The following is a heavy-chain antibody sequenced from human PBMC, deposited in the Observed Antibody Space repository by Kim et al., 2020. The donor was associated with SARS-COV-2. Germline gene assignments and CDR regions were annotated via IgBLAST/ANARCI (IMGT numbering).Heavy chain of an antibody. CDR2: IYYSGST. Sequence: SETLSLTCTVSGGSISSYYWSWIRQPPGKGLEWIGYIYYSGSTNYNPSLKSRVTISVDTSKNQFSLKLSSVTAADTAVYYCARRRGGENAFDIWGQGTMVTVSS. V-gene: IGHV4-59*08. J-gene: IGHJ3*02. CDR1: GGSISSYY. CDR3: ARRRGGENAFDI. D-gene: IGHD3-16*01.